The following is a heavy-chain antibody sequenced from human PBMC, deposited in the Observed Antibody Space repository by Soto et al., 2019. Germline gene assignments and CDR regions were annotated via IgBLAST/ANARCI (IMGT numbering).Heavy chain of an antibody. CDR1: GGSISSYY. Sequence: SETLSLTCTVSGGSISSYYWSWIRQSPGKGLEWIGYIYYSGSTNYNPSLKSRVTISVDTSKNQFSLKLSSVTAADTAVYYCARAKAPLYSSNCYWFDPWGLGTLVSVS. D-gene: IGHD6-13*01. V-gene: IGHV4-59*08. J-gene: IGHJ5*02. CDR3: ARAKAPLYSSNCYWFDP. CDR2: IYYSGST.